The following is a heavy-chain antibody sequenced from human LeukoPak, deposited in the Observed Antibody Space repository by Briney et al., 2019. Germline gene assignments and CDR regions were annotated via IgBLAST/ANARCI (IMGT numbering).Heavy chain of an antibody. D-gene: IGHD3-9*01. CDR1: GFTFSSYA. J-gene: IGHJ4*02. CDR2: ICDNGCST. V-gene: IGHV3-23*01. CDR3: AKGLLRHFDWLPGDY. Sequence: GGSLRLSCAASGFTFSSYAMRWVRQAPGKGLEWVSAICDNGCSTYYADSVKGRFTISRDNSKNTLYLQMNSLRAEDTAVYYCAKGLLRHFDWLPGDYWGQGTLVTVSS.